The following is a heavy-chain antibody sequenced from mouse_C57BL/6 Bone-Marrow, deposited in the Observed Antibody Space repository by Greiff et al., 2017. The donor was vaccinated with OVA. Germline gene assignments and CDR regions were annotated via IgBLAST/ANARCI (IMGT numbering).Heavy chain of an antibody. V-gene: IGHV1-61*01. CDR1: GYTFTSYW. CDR3: ASGTGIPVYWYFDV. Sequence: QVQLQQPGAELVRPGSSVKLSCKASGYTFTSYWMDWVKQRPGQGLEWIGNIYPSDSETHYNQKFKDKATLTVDKSSSTAYMQLSSLTSEDSAVYYCASGTGIPVYWYFDVWGTGTTVTVSS. J-gene: IGHJ1*03. D-gene: IGHD4-1*01. CDR2: IYPSDSET.